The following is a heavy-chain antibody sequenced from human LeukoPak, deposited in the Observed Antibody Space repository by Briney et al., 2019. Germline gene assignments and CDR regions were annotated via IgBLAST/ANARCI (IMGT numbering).Heavy chain of an antibody. D-gene: IGHD6-19*01. CDR1: GGTYSSYA. J-gene: IGHJ5*02. CDR3: AISSGWYGNWFDP. CDR2: IIPIFGTA. Sequence: SVKVSRKASGGTYSSYAISWVRQAPGQGLEWMGGIIPIFGTANYAQKFQGRVTITADESTSTAYMELSSLRSEDTAVYYCAISSGWYGNWFDPWGQGTLVTVSS. V-gene: IGHV1-69*13.